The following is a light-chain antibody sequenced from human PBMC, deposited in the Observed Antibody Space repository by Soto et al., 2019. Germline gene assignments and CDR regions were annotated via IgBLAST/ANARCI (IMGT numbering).Light chain of an antibody. CDR3: QQYNNWPKT. V-gene: IGKV3-15*01. CDR2: RAS. Sequence: EIVMTQSPATLSVSPGERATLSCRASQSVSSNLAWYQQKPGQAPRLLIYRASTRATGIPARFSGSGSGTEFTLTISSLQSEDFAVYYCQQYNNWPKTFGQETKLEIK. CDR1: QSVSSN. J-gene: IGKJ2*01.